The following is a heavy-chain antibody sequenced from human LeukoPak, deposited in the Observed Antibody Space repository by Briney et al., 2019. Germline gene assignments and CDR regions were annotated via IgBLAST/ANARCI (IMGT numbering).Heavy chain of an antibody. CDR3: ARGATISETGYFDF. CDR1: GGSFSRYY. CDR2: IDHRGDT. Sequence: SETLSLTCAVYGGSFSRYYWSWIRKCPGKGLEWIAEIDHRGDTDYNPSVKSRVTISVDTSKNQFSLKVRSLSAADTAVYYCARGATISETGYFDFWGQGTLVTVSS. V-gene: IGHV4-34*01. D-gene: IGHD5-24*01. J-gene: IGHJ4*03.